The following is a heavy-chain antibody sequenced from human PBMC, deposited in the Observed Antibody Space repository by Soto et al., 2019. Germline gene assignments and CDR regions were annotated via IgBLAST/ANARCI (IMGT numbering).Heavy chain of an antibody. CDR3: ARCYCSIGSCYTCWHFDL. V-gene: IGHV1-18*01. CDR1: GYTFSNYG. CDR2: IGPYNGNT. J-gene: IGHJ2*01. D-gene: IGHD2-15*01. Sequence: QVQLVQSGPEVKKPGASVKVSCQASGYTFSNYGISWVRQAPGQGLEWVGWIGPYNGNTDYAQNFQRRVTMTRATSTNTAYMELRSLRSDDTALYYCARCYCSIGSCYTCWHFDLWGRGALLTVSS.